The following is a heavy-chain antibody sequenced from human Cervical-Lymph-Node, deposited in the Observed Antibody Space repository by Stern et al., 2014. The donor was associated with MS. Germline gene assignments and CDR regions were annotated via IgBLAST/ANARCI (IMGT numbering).Heavy chain of an antibody. CDR2: MNANSGGT. Sequence: VQLVESGAEMKKPGASVKVSCKASGYTLTGYYIHWGRQAPGQGLEWMGWMNANSGGTKYAQNFQGRVTMTTDTSINTAYMEMSGLTSDDTAVYFCARDRIGDGDLSLDNWGQGTLVTVSS. D-gene: IGHD3-10*01. CDR1: GYTLTGYY. V-gene: IGHV1-2*02. J-gene: IGHJ4*02. CDR3: ARDRIGDGDLSLDN.